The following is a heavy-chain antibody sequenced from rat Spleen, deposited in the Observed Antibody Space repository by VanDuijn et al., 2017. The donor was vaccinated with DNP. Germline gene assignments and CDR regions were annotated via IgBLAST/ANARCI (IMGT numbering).Heavy chain of an antibody. J-gene: IGHJ4*01. V-gene: IGHV5-46*01. CDR3: ATFITTMDA. Sequence: EVQLVESGGGLVQPGRSMKPSCVASGFTFSSFPMTWFRQTPTQGLEWVATLSTSGGDTYSRDSVKGRFTLSTYTSKNTLYLQRDSLRSEDTATYYCATFITTMDAWGQGTSVTVSS. CDR1: GFTFSSFP. D-gene: IGHD1-10*01. CDR2: LSTSGGDT.